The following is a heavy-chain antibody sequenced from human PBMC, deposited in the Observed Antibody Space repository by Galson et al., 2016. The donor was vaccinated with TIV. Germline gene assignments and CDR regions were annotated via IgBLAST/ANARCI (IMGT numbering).Heavy chain of an antibody. CDR1: GYRFTSYW. V-gene: IGHV5-10-1*01. Sequence: QSGAEVKKPGESLRISCKGSGYRFTSYWIHWVRQMPGKGLEWMGRIDPTDSYTSYSPSFQGHVTISADKSSTAAYLQWSSLKASDTAIYYCARGVPSGSAWLAPWGPGTPVTISS. D-gene: IGHD3-10*01. CDR2: IDPTDSYT. CDR3: ARGVPSGSAWLAP. J-gene: IGHJ5*02.